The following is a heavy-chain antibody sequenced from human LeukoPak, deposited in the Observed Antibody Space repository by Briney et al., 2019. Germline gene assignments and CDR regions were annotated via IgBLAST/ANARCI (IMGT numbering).Heavy chain of an antibody. CDR3: ASGYTAMGTRYNFDY. Sequence: GASVKVSCKASGGTFSSYAISWVRQAPGQGLEWMGVIIPIFGTANYAQKFQGRVTITADESTSTAYMELSSLRSEDTAVYYCASGYTAMGTRYNFDYWGQGTLVIVSS. J-gene: IGHJ4*02. CDR2: IIPIFGTA. CDR1: GGTFSSYA. D-gene: IGHD5-18*01. V-gene: IGHV1-69*13.